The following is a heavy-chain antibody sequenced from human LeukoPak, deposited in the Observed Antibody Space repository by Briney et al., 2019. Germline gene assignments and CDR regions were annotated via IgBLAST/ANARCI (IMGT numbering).Heavy chain of an antibody. D-gene: IGHD4-17*01. V-gene: IGHV5-51*01. J-gene: IGHJ4*02. CDR2: IYPGDSDT. CDR3: ARQYGRPFDY. CDR1: GYSFSDSW. Sequence: GESLKISCKGSGYSFSDSWIGWMRQMPGKGLEWMGIIYPGDSDTRYSPSFQGQVTISADKSISTAYLQWSSLKATDTAMYYCARQYGRPFDYWGQGTLVTVSS.